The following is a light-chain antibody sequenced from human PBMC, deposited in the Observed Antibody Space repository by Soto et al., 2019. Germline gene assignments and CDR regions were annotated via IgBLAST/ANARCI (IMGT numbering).Light chain of an antibody. Sequence: EIVITHSPATLSLSPVERATLSCRASQSVSSNLAWYQQKPGQAPRLLIYGASTRATGIPARFSGSGSGTDFTLTISRLEPEDFAVYYCQQYGSSPPITFGQGTRLEIK. V-gene: IGKV3-20*01. CDR1: QSVSSN. CDR2: GAS. J-gene: IGKJ5*01. CDR3: QQYGSSPPIT.